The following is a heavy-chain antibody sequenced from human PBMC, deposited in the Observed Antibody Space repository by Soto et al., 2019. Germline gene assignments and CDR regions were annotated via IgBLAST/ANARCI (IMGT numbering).Heavy chain of an antibody. J-gene: IGHJ5*02. D-gene: IGHD6-19*01. V-gene: IGHV4-31*02. CDR1: GYFIGAGGYY. Sequence: SETLSLTCFVSGYFIGAGGYYWSWIRHHPGKGLEWIGSFYSSGSIIYNPSLRSRVSISGDMSTNQFSMSLTSVTAADTARYYCARMYSSGSGWFHPWGQGTLGNVSS. CDR3: ARMYSSGSGWFHP. CDR2: FYSSGSI.